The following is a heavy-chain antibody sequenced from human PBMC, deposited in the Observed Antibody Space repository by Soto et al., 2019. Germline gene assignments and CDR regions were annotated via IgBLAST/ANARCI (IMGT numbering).Heavy chain of an antibody. CDR3: VYAGDKILIEIAPDY. CDR2: IYYSGST. V-gene: IGHV4-59*01. CDR1: GGSISSYY. D-gene: IGHD2-2*01. J-gene: IGHJ4*02. Sequence: SETLSLTCTVSGGSISSYYWSWIRQPPGKGLEWIGHIYYSGSTNYNPSLKSRVTISLDTSKKQFSLKLSSVTAADTAVYYCVYAGDKILIEIAPDYWGPGTLVTVSS.